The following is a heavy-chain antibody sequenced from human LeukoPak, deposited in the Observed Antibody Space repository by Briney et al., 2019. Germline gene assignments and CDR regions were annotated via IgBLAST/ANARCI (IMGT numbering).Heavy chain of an antibody. CDR3: ARDSAAAAGYNGAFDI. J-gene: IGHJ3*02. CDR2: IYYSGST. D-gene: IGHD6-13*01. V-gene: IGHV4-34*01. Sequence: TSETLSLTCAVYGGSFSGYYWSWIRQPPGKGLEWIGNIYYSGSTYYNPSLKSLFTISLDTSKNQFSLKVSSVTAADTAVYYCARDSAAAAGYNGAFDIWGQGTMVTVSS. CDR1: GGSFSGYY.